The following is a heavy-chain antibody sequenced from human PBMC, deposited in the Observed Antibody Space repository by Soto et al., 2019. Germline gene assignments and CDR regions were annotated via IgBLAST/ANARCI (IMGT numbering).Heavy chain of an antibody. D-gene: IGHD3-10*01. CDR3: AKDVSITMVRGSPDHTMKWFDH. CDR2: ISGSGGST. CDR1: GFTFSSYA. J-gene: IGHJ5*02. V-gene: IGHV3-23*01. Sequence: SLRLSCAASGFTFSSYAMSWVRQAPGKGLEWVSAISGSGGSTYYADSVKGRFTISRDNSKNTLYLQMNSLRAEDTAVYYCAKDVSITMVRGSPDHTMKWFDHWGQGTLVTVSS.